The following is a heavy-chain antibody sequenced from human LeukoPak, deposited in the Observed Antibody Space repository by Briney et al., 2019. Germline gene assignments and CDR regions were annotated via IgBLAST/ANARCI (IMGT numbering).Heavy chain of an antibody. CDR1: GFTFDNCA. CDR2: ISKRGGST. V-gene: IGHV3-23*01. J-gene: IGHJ4*02. CDR3: AKVKGGSGPFDD. D-gene: IGHD6-19*01. Sequence: GGSLRLSCAASGFTFDNCAMTWVRQAPGKGLEWVSSISKRGGSTYYADSVKGRFTISRDSSKNTLHLQMNTLRAEDTAVYYCAKVKGGSGPFDDWGQGTLVTVSS.